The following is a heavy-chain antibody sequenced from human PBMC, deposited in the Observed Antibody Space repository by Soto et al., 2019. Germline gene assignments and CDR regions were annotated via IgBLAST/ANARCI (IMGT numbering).Heavy chain of an antibody. CDR1: GGSISSGDYY. CDR2: IYHSGSA. Sequence: QVQLQESGPGLVKPSQTLSLTCSVSGGSISSGDYYWSWLRQHPGKGLERSGYIYHSGSAYYNPSLKRRLKMSVHTSKNHLPQNVTSVNAADTAVYYATRDENWGYVWIDHWSPRTLVTFSS. CDR3: TRDENWGYVWIDH. J-gene: IGHJ5*02. V-gene: IGHV4-31*03. D-gene: IGHD7-27*01.